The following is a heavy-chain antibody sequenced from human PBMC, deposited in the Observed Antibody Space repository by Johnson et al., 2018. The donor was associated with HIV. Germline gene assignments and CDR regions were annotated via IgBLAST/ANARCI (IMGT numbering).Heavy chain of an antibody. CDR1: GFAFSSYG. CDR3: AKTYYDFWSGYFGAFDI. D-gene: IGHD3-3*01. V-gene: IGHV3-30*18. J-gene: IGHJ3*02. Sequence: QLVESGGGVVQPGGSLRLSCVASGFAFSSYGMHWVRQAPGKGLEWVAVISYDGNNKYYADSVKGRFTISRDNSKNTLYLQMNSLRAEDTALYYCAKTYYDFWSGYFGAFDIWGQGTMVTVSS. CDR2: ISYDGNNK.